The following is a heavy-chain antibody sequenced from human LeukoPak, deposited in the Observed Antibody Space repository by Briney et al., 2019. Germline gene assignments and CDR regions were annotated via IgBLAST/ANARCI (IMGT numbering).Heavy chain of an antibody. J-gene: IGHJ4*02. V-gene: IGHV1-2*02. D-gene: IGHD2-15*01. CDR1: GYTFNSYD. Sequence: GASVKVSCKASGYTFNSYDISWVRQAPGQGLEWMGWINPNSGGTNYAQKFQGRVTMTRDTSISTAYMELSRLRSDDTAVYYCARDPRYCSGGSCYYFDYWGQGTLVTVSS. CDR2: INPNSGGT. CDR3: ARDPRYCSGGSCYYFDY.